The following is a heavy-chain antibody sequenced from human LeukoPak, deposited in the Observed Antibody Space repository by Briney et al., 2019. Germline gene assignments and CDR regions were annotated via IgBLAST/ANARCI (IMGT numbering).Heavy chain of an antibody. CDR1: GFTFSSYA. CDR2: ISGSGGST. J-gene: IGHJ6*02. Sequence: GGSLRLSCAASGFTFSSYAMSWVRQAPGKGLEWVSAISGSGGSTYYADSVKGRFTISRDNSKSTLYLQMNSLRAEDTAVYYCAKDSIRTVTTLDYYYGMDVWGQGTTVTVSS. D-gene: IGHD4-17*01. CDR3: AKDSIRTVTTLDYYYGMDV. V-gene: IGHV3-23*01.